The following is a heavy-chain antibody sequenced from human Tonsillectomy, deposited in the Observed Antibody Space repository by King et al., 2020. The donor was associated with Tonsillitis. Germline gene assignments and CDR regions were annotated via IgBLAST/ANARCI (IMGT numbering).Heavy chain of an antibody. Sequence: VQLVESGGGVVQPGRSLRLSCAASGFTFSSYAMHWVRQAPGKGLEWVAVISYDGSNKYYADSVKGRFTISRDNSKNTLYLQMNSLRAEDTAVYYCARDVGRYCSGCSCPALLVYWGQGTLVTVTS. CDR2: ISYDGSNK. CDR1: GFTFSSYA. CDR3: ARDVGRYCSGCSCPALLVY. J-gene: IGHJ4*02. D-gene: IGHD2-15*01. V-gene: IGHV3-30*04.